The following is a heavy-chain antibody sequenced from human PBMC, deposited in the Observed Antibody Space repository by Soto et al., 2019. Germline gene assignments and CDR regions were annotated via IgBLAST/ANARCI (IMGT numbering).Heavy chain of an antibody. Sequence: QGQLQESGPGLVKPSQTLSLTCTVSGDSLRSGEYYWSWIRQPPGKGLEWIGYIYNSGSTYYEPSLRSRITISEDLSKNQLSLRLTAVTAADTAVYYCARGVDTMAFDHWGQGTLVTVSS. V-gene: IGHV4-30-4*01. CDR2: IYNSGST. D-gene: IGHD2-2*01. CDR1: GDSLRSGEYY. J-gene: IGHJ5*02. CDR3: ARGVDTMAFDH.